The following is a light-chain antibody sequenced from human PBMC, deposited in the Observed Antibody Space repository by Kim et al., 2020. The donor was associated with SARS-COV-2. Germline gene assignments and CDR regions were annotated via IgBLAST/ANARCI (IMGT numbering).Light chain of an antibody. CDR2: DAS. CDR3: QQYYFWPPYT. Sequence: EIVMAQSPATLSVSPGERATLSCGASQNVNNNLAWCQQKPGQAPRLLIYDASTRATGIPARFTGSGSGTHFTLTIDSLQSEDFADYYCQQYYFWPPYTFGQGTKLEI. V-gene: IGKV3-15*01. J-gene: IGKJ2*01. CDR1: QNVNNN.